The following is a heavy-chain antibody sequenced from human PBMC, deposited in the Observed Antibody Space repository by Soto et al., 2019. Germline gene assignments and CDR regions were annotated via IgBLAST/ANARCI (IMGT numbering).Heavy chain of an antibody. CDR3: ASAPPKCSGGGCYLVDP. CDR1: GFMFSDYS. CDR2: ISTTSSSI. D-gene: IGHD2-15*01. J-gene: IGHJ5*02. Sequence: EVQLVESGGGLVKPGGSLRLSCAASGFMFSDYSMNWVRQAPGKGLEWVSSISTTSSSIYYADSVKGRFIISRDNAKNSLYLQMNSLRAEDTAVYYCASAPPKCSGGGCYLVDPWGQGTLVTVSS. V-gene: IGHV3-21*01.